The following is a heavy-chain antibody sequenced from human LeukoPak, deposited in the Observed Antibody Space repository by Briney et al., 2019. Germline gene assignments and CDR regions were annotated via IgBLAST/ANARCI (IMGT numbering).Heavy chain of an antibody. CDR1: GSTFSSYG. V-gene: IGHV3-21*01. J-gene: IGHJ4*02. D-gene: IGHD2-2*01. CDR2: ISSSGTYI. Sequence: PGGSLRLSCAASGSTFSSYGMNWVRQAPGKGLEWVSSISSSGTYIYFADSVKGRFTISRDNAKNSLYLQMNSLRAEDTAVYYCARDKASSTSCYDYWGQGTLVTVSS. CDR3: ARDKASSTSCYDY.